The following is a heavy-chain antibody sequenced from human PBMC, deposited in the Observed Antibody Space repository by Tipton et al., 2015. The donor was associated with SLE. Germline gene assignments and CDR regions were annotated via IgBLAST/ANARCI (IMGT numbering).Heavy chain of an antibody. V-gene: IGHV1-2*02. D-gene: IGHD1-26*01. CDR3: ARPLIVGATLPFDY. Sequence: LVQSGAEVKKPGSSVKVSCKASGGTFSSYAISWVRQAPGQGLEWMGWINPNSGGPNYAQKFQGRVTMTRDTSISTAYMELSRLRSDDPAVYYCARPLIVGATLPFDYWGQGTLVTVSS. CDR1: GGTFSSYA. J-gene: IGHJ4*02. CDR2: INPNSGGP.